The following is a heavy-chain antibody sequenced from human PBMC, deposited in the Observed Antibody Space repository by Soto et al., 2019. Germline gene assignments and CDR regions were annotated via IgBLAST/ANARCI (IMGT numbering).Heavy chain of an antibody. D-gene: IGHD2-2*02. Sequence: GGSLRLSCAASGFTFSSYSMNWVRQAPGKGLEWVSSISSSSSYIYYAGSVKGRFTISRDNAKNSLYLQMNSLRAEDTAVYYCARDLGYCSSTSCYRLYYYYGMDVWGQGTTVTVPS. CDR3: ARDLGYCSSTSCYRLYYYYGMDV. CDR1: GFTFSSYS. J-gene: IGHJ6*02. V-gene: IGHV3-21*01. CDR2: ISSSSSYI.